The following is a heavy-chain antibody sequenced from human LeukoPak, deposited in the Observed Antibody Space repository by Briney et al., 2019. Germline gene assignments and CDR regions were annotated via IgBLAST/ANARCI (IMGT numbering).Heavy chain of an antibody. CDR2: INPNSGCT. CDR3: ARCVYSSSFPDY. V-gene: IGHV1-2*02. J-gene: IGHJ4*02. Sequence: ASVKVSCKASGYTFTGYYMHWVRQAPGQGLEWMGWINPNSGCTNYAQKFQGRVTMTRDTSISTAYMELSRLRSDDTAVYYCARCVYSSSFPDYWGQGTLVTVSS. CDR1: GYTFTGYY. D-gene: IGHD6-6*01.